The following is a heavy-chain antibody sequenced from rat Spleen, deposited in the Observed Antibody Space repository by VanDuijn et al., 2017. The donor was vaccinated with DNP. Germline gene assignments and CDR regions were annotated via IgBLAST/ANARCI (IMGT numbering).Heavy chain of an antibody. CDR3: AIQLGVFDY. CDR2: ISYSGST. CDR1: GYSITSNY. J-gene: IGHJ2*01. Sequence: EVQLQESGPGLVKPSQSLSLTCSVTGYSITSNYWGWIRKFPGNKMEWIGHISYSGSTGYNPSLKSRISTTRDTSKNQFFLQLNSVGTEDTAIYYCAIQLGVFDYWGQGIMVTVSS. V-gene: IGHV3-1*01. D-gene: IGHD5-1*01.